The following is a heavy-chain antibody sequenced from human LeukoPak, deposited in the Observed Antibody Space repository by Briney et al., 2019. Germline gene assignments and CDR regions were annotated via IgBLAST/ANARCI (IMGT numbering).Heavy chain of an antibody. CDR3: AKGYDDILTGLDY. D-gene: IGHD3-9*01. V-gene: IGHV3-23*01. Sequence: RGSLRLSCEASGFTLSSYVMTWGRQAPGKGLEWVSGISGSGGSTYYADSVKGRFTIPRDISKNTLYVQMNSLRAEDTAVYYCAKGYDDILTGLDYWGQGTLVTVSS. J-gene: IGHJ4*02. CDR2: ISGSGGST. CDR1: GFTLSSYV.